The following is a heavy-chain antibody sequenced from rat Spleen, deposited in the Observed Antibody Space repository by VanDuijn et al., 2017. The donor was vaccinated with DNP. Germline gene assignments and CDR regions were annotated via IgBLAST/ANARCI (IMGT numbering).Heavy chain of an antibody. J-gene: IGHJ1*01. CDR1: GFTFSDYN. CDR2: IDTINSRT. V-gene: IGHV5-7*01. Sequence: EVQLVESGGGLVQPGRSMKLSCAASGFTFSDYNMAWVRQAPKKGLEWVATIDTINSRTYYSDSVKGRFTASRDNAKSSLYLQMNSLKSEDTATYYCARGSTSIYWYFDFWGPGTMVTVSS. D-gene: IGHD2-5*01. CDR3: ARGSTSIYWYFDF.